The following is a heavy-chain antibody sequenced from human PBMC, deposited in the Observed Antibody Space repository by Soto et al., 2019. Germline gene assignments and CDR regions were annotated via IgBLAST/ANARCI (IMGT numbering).Heavy chain of an antibody. Sequence: EVQLVESGGGLVKPGGSLRLSCAASGFTFSNAWMNWVRQAPGKGLEWVGRIKSKTDGGTTDYAAPVKGRFTISRADSKNTLYLQMNSLTTEDTAVYYCTTDYGDYVVSVDYWGQGTLVTVSS. CDR1: GFTFSNAW. D-gene: IGHD4-17*01. V-gene: IGHV3-15*07. CDR2: IKSKTDGGTT. CDR3: TTDYGDYVVSVDY. J-gene: IGHJ4*02.